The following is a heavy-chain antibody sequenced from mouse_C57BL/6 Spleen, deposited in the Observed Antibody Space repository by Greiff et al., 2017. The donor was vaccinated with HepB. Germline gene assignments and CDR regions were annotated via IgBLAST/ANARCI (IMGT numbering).Heavy chain of an antibody. CDR2: INPNNGGT. Sequence: EVQLQQSGPELVKPGASVKISCKASGYTFTDYYMNWVKQSHGKSLEWIGDINPNNGGTSYNQKFKGKATLTVDKSSSTAYMELRSLTSEDSAVYYCARKHGSDYWGQSTTLTVSS. J-gene: IGHJ2*01. D-gene: IGHD1-1*01. CDR1: GYTFTDYY. CDR3: ARKHGSDY. V-gene: IGHV1-26*01.